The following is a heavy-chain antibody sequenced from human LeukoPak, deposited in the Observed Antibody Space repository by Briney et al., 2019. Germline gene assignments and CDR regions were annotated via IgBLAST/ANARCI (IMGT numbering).Heavy chain of an antibody. V-gene: IGHV4-59*11. CDR3: ARDQTRTAASGSWFDP. D-gene: IGHD6-13*01. CDR1: GDSISSHY. CDR2: MYYSGIT. Sequence: SETLSLTCTVSGDSISSHYWSWIRQPPGKGLEWIGYMYYSGITNYNPSLKSRVTISADTSKNQFSLRLTSVSAADTAVYYCARDQTRTAASGSWFDPWGQGTLVTVSS. J-gene: IGHJ5*02.